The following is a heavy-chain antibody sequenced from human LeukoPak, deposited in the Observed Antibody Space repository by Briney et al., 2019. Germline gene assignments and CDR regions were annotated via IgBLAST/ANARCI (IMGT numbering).Heavy chain of an antibody. CDR2: IYTSGST. J-gene: IGHJ6*03. Sequence: SETLSLTCTVSGGSISSYYWSWIRQPAGKGLEWIGRIYTSGSTNYNPSLKSRVAMSVDTSKNQFSLKLSSVTAADTAVYYCARSLYHCSSTSCFPINYYYYMDVWGKGTTVTVSS. V-gene: IGHV4-4*07. CDR3: ARSLYHCSSTSCFPINYYYYMDV. D-gene: IGHD2-2*01. CDR1: GGSISSYY.